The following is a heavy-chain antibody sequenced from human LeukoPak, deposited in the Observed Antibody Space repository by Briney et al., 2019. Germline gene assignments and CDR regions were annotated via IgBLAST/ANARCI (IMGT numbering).Heavy chain of an antibody. J-gene: IGHJ5*02. CDR3: ARDQYYPYNWFDP. V-gene: IGHV3-74*01. Sequence: GGSLRLSCAASGFTFSSYSMNWVRQAPGKGLEWVSRINSDGSSTSYADSVKGRFTISRDNAKNTLYLQMNSLRAEDTAVYYCARDQYYPYNWFDPWGQGTLVTVSS. CDR2: INSDGSST. D-gene: IGHD1-26*01. CDR1: GFTFSSYS.